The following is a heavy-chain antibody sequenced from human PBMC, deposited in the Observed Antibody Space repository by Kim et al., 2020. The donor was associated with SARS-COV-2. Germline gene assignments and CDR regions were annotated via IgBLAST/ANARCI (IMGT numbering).Heavy chain of an antibody. Sequence: SETLSLTCSVSGDSISSATYFWGWIRQAPGKGLDWIGSISYSGTSHYNPSLRSRVTLSIDKYKNQLNLKLTPVTAADTSIYYCARMGFNYDSAAFHWGQGNHVPVSS. CDR2: ISYSGTS. V-gene: IGHV4-39*01. D-gene: IGHD3-16*01. CDR3: ARMGFNYDSAAFH. CDR1: GDSISSATYF. J-gene: IGHJ1*01.